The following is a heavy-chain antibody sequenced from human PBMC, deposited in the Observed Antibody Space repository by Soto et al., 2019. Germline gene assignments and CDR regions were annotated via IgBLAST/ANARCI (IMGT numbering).Heavy chain of an antibody. CDR1: GFTFSKFA. V-gene: IGHV3-30-3*01. J-gene: IGHJ6*02. Sequence: QVQLVESGGGVVQPGTSLRLSCVASGFTFSKFAMHWIRQTPDKRLQWLAFIAYDGINKYYTGSVKGRFTVSRDNSKNTVSLQMNNLGLEDTATYFCARGDQYDILLRYYAMDVWGLGTTVSISS. D-gene: IGHD1-26*01. CDR3: ARGDQYDILLRYYAMDV. CDR2: IAYDGINK.